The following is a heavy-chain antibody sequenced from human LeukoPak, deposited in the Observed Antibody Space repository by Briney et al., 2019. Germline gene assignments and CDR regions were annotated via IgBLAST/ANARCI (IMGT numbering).Heavy chain of an antibody. V-gene: IGHV3-30*04. CDR3: APKFDY. Sequence: GGSLRLSCAASAFTFSSYAMHWVRQAPGKGLEWVAVISWDGSNKYYADSVKGRFTISRDNSKNTLYLQMNSLRAEDTAVYYCAPKFDYWGQGTLVTVSS. J-gene: IGHJ4*02. CDR2: ISWDGSNK. CDR1: AFTFSSYA.